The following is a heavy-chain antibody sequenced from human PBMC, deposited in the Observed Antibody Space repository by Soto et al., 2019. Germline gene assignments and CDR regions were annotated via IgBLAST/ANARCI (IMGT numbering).Heavy chain of an antibody. CDR1: GYTFLTYA. CDR3: ARVGGALGDFDY. CDR2: ISAYNGNT. D-gene: IGHD3-16*01. V-gene: IGHV1-18*01. Sequence: QIQLVQSGAEGKKPGASVKVSCKSSGYTFLTYAVSWVRQAPGRGLEWMGWISAYNGNTNYAQKVQGRLTLTTDTSTSTAYLELRTLTSDDTAIYYCARVGGALGDFDYWGQGTLVTVS. J-gene: IGHJ4*02.